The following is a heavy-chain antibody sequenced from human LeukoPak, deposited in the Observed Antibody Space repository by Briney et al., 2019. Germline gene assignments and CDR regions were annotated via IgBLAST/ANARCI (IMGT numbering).Heavy chain of an antibody. CDR3: ARVGYYDFWSGHFLRY. D-gene: IGHD3-3*01. J-gene: IGHJ4*02. V-gene: IGHV1-46*01. Sequence: GASVKVSCKASGYTFTSYYMHWVRQAPGQGLEWMGIINPSGGSTSYAQKFQGRVTMTRDTSTSTVYMELSSLRSEDTAVYYCARVGYYDFWSGHFLRYWGQGTLVTVSS. CDR2: INPSGGST. CDR1: GYTFTSYY.